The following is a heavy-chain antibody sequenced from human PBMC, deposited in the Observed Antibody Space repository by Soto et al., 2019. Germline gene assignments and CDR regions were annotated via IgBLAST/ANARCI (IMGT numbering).Heavy chain of an antibody. J-gene: IGHJ6*02. CDR2: INHSGST. V-gene: IGHV4-34*01. Sequence: PSETLSLTCAVYGGSFSGYYWSWIRQPPGKGLEWIGEINHSGSTNYNPSLKSRVTISVDTSKNQFSLKLSSVTAAETAVYYCARGGGSSYSYYYGMDVWGQGTTATVSS. CDR1: GGSFSGYY. D-gene: IGHD3-10*01. CDR3: ARGGGSSYSYYYGMDV.